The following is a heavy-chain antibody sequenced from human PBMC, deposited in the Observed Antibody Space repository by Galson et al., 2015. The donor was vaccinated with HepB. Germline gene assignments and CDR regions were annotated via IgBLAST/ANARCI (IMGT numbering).Heavy chain of an antibody. CDR2: INPSGGST. J-gene: IGHJ6*03. V-gene: IGHV1-46*01. Sequence: SVKVSCKASGYTFTSYYMHWVRQAPGQGLEWMGIINPSGGSTSYARKFQGRVTMTRDTSTSTVYMELSSLRSEDTAVYYCATQVRGYSYGYYYYYYMDVWGKGTTVTVSS. CDR3: ATQVRGYSYGYYYYYYMDV. D-gene: IGHD5-18*01. CDR1: GYTFTSYY.